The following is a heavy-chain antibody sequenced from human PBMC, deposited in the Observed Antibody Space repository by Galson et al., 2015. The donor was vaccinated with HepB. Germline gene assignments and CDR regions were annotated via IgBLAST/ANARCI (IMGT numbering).Heavy chain of an antibody. V-gene: IGHV3-30*18. J-gene: IGHJ6*02. CDR1: GFTFSSYG. CDR2: ISYDGSNK. CDR3: AKEGDWSGYSYGMDV. Sequence: SLRLSCAASGFTFSSYGMHWVRQAPGKGLEWVAVISYDGSNKYYADSVKGRFTISRDNSKNTLYLQMNSLRAEDTAVYYCAKEGDWSGYSYGMDVWGQGTTVTVSS. D-gene: IGHD3-3*01.